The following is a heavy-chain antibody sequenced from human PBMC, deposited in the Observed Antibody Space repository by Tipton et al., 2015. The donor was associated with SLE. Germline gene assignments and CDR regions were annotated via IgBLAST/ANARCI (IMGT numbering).Heavy chain of an antibody. Sequence: TLSLTCAVSGYSISSGYYWGWIRQPPGKGLEWIGSIYHSGSTYYNPSLKSRVTISVDTSKNQFSLKLSSVTAADTAVYYCARVDIVVVTPKAFDIWGQGTMVTVSS. CDR2: IYHSGST. CDR1: GYSISSGYY. D-gene: IGHD2-21*02. CDR3: ARVDIVVVTPKAFDI. V-gene: IGHV4-38-2*01. J-gene: IGHJ3*02.